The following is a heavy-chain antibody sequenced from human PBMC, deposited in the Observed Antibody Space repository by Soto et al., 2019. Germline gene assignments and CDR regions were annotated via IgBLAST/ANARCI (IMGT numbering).Heavy chain of an antibody. Sequence: ASVKVSCKASGYTFTSYAMHWVRQAPGQRLEWMGWINAGNGNTKYPQKFQGRVTITRDTSASTAYMELSSLRSEDTAVYYCARDIGSVGRRYYYDSSGPHHAFDIWGRGTMVTVSS. CDR1: GYTFTSYA. D-gene: IGHD3-22*01. CDR3: ARDIGSVGRRYYYDSSGPHHAFDI. V-gene: IGHV1-3*01. J-gene: IGHJ3*02. CDR2: INAGNGNT.